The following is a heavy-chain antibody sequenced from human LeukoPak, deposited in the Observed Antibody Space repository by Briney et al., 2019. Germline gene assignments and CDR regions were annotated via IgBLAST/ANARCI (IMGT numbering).Heavy chain of an antibody. J-gene: IGHJ5*02. CDR1: LYTFTAYY. V-gene: IGHV1-2*02. D-gene: IGHD4-11*01. Sequence: ASVTVSCKASLYTFTAYYMHGVRPAPGQGLEWMGWINPNGGGTEYAHQFQGRVTMTRDTSISTAYLDLSSLTSDDSAVYYCARSHHYTIYVAPWGQGTLVTVSS. CDR3: ARSHHYTIYVAP. CDR2: INPNGGGT.